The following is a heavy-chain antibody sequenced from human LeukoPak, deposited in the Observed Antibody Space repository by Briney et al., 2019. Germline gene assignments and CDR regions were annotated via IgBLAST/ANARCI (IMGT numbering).Heavy chain of an antibody. CDR2: IYSGGST. Sequence: GGSLRLSCAASGFTVSSNYMSWVRQAPGKGLEWVSVIYSGGSTYYADSVKGRFTISRDNSKNTLYLQMNSLRAEDTAVYYCARDKDGYNLGYYYYYGMDVWGQGTTVTVSS. J-gene: IGHJ6*02. CDR3: ARDKDGYNLGYYYYYGMDV. V-gene: IGHV3-66*01. D-gene: IGHD5-24*01. CDR1: GFTVSSNY.